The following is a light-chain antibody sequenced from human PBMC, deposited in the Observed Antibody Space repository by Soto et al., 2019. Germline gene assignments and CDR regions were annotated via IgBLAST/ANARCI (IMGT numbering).Light chain of an antibody. V-gene: IGKV1-39*01. Sequence: DIQMTQSPPSLSASLGDSVTITCRASQTITRNLNWYQQKPGKAPKLLIYAASSLQSGVPSRFNGSGSGTDFTLTISSLQPEDFATYYCQQSYSTPVTFGQGTKLEIK. CDR2: AAS. J-gene: IGKJ2*01. CDR1: QTITRN. CDR3: QQSYSTPVT.